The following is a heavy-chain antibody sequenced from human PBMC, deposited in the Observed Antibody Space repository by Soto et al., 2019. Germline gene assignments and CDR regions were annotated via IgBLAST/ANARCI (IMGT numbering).Heavy chain of an antibody. CDR1: GGTFSSYA. CDR3: ASARGSYNWFDP. CDR2: IIPIFCTA. V-gene: IGHV1-69*13. D-gene: IGHD1-26*01. J-gene: IGHJ5*02. Sequence: ASVKVSCKASGGTFSSYAISWVRQAPGQGLEWMGGIIPIFCTANYAQKFQGRVTITADESTSTAYMELSSLRSEDTAVYYCASARGSYNWFDPWGQGTLVTVSS.